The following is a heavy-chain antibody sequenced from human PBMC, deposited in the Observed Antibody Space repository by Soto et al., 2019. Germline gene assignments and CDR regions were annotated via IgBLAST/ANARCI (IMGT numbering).Heavy chain of an antibody. CDR1: GLSFSNAW. CDR2: ISYDGSNK. V-gene: IGHV3-30*18. D-gene: IGHD6-19*01. J-gene: IGHJ5*02. CDR3: AKVGSVAGTRSWFDP. Sequence: VQLVESGGGLVKPGESLRLSCAASGLSFSNAWMNWVRQAPGKGLEWVAVISYDGSNKYYADSVKGRFTISRDNSKNTLYLQMNSLRAEDTAVYYCAKVGSVAGTRSWFDPWGQGTLVTVSS.